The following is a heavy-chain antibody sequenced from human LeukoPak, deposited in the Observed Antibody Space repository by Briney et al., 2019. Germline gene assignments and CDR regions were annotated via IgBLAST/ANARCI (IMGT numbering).Heavy chain of an antibody. CDR2: ISGSGGST. Sequence: GGSLRLSCAASGFTFSSYAMSWVRQAPGKGLEWVSAISGSGGSTYYADSVKGRFTISRDNSKNTLYLQMNSLRAEDTAVYYCAKNNPDCWSGYTYYFDYWGQGTLVTVSS. CDR1: GFTFSSYA. CDR3: AKNNPDCWSGYTYYFDY. J-gene: IGHJ4*02. V-gene: IGHV3-23*01. D-gene: IGHD3-3*01.